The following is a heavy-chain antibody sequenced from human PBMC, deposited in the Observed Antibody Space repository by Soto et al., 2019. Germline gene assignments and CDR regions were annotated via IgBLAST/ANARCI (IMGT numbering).Heavy chain of an antibody. V-gene: IGHV1-69*06. CDR3: AVGAYDILTGSVLYYYYGMDV. CDR1: GGTFSSYA. J-gene: IGHJ6*02. Sequence: ASVKVSCKASGGTFSSYAISWVRQAPGQGLEWMGGIIPIFGTANYAQKFQGRVTITADKSTSTAYMELSSLRSEDTAVCYCAVGAYDILTGSVLYYYYGMDVWGQGTTVTVSS. D-gene: IGHD3-9*01. CDR2: IIPIFGTA.